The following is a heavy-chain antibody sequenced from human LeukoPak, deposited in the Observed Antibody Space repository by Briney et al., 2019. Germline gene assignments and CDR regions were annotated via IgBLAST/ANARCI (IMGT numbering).Heavy chain of an antibody. J-gene: IGHJ4*02. Sequence: PGGSLRLSCAASGFTFSSYEMNWVRQAPGKGLEWVSYISSSGSTIYYADSVKGRFTISRDNAKNSLYLQMNSLRAEDTAVYYCARVVGMVFDYWGQGTLVTVSS. CDR3: ARVVGMVFDY. D-gene: IGHD2-21*01. CDR1: GFTFSSYE. CDR2: ISSSGSTI. V-gene: IGHV3-48*03.